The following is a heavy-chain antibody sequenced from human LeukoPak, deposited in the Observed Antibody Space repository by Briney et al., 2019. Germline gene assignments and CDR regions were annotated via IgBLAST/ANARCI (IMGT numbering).Heavy chain of an antibody. D-gene: IGHD2-21*02. CDR1: GGSFSGYY. CDR2: INHSGST. CDR3: GGRGDFNNPVDY. Sequence: SETLSLTCAVYGGSFSGYYWSWIRQPPGKGLEWIGGINHSGSTNYNPSLKSRVTISVDTSKNQFSLKLSSVTAADTAVYYCGGRGDFNNPVDYWGQGTLVTVSS. J-gene: IGHJ4*02. V-gene: IGHV4-34*01.